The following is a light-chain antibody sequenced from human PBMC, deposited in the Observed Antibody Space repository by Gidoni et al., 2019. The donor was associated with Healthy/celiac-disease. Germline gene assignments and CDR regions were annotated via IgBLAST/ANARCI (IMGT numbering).Light chain of an antibody. CDR3: QQYGSSPWT. J-gene: IGKJ1*01. Sequence: EIVLTQSSGTLSLSPGERATLSCRASQSVSSSYLAWYQQKPGQAPRLLIYGASSRAPGIPDRFSGSGSGTDFTLTISRLEPEDFAVYYCQQYGSSPWTFGQXTKVEIK. V-gene: IGKV3-20*01. CDR2: GAS. CDR1: QSVSSSY.